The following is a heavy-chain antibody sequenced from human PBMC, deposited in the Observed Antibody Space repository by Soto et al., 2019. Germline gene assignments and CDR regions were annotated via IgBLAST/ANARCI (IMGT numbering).Heavy chain of an antibody. CDR2: IYYSGST. V-gene: IGHV4-59*01. CDR1: GGSICSYD. CDR3: ARFPQPVSSSSVQWSPPNYYYYGMDV. Sequence: PSETTSITCTVSGGSICSYDWGWIRQPPGKGLEWIGYIYYSGSTNYNPSLKSRVTISVDTSKNQFSLKLSSVTAADTAVYYCARFPQPVSSSSVQWSPPNYYYYGMDVWGQGTTVTVSS. D-gene: IGHD6-6*01. J-gene: IGHJ6*02.